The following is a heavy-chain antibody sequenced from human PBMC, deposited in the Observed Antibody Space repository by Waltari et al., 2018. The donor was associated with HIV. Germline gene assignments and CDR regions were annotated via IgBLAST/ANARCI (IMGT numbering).Heavy chain of an antibody. CDR3: ARGLGGSYYYGVDV. V-gene: IGHV1-18*01. CDR2: ISGYNANT. CDR1: GYIFPTYG. J-gene: IGHJ6*02. Sequence: QVHLVQSGAEVKIPGASVRVSCKTAGYIFPTYGVSWVRQAPGQGLEWLGWISGYNANTNYAQRLQGRVTLTTDTSTSTAYMELRSLRSDDTAVYYCARGLGGSYYYGVDVWGQGTTVTVS.